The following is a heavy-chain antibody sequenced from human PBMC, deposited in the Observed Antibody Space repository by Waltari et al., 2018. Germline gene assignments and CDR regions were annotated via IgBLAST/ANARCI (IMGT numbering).Heavy chain of an antibody. CDR2: IYWNDE. CDR3: VHRRHCDGSSCLQSWFDP. D-gene: IGHD2-15*01. V-gene: IGHV2-5*01. CDR1: GFSLSTSGVG. Sequence: QITLKESGPTLVTPTQTLTLTCPFSGFSLSTSGVGVGWIRQPPGKALEWLAIIYWNDERYSPSLKSRLTITKDTSKNQVVLTMTNMDPVDTATYYCVHRRHCDGSSCLQSWFDPWGQGTLVTVSS. J-gene: IGHJ5*02.